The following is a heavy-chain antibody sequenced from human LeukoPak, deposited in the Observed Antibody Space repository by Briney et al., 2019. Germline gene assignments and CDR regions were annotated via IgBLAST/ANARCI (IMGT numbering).Heavy chain of an antibody. D-gene: IGHD3-3*01. CDR2: ISGSSTYT. J-gene: IGHJ4*02. CDR3: ARVQGVARDC. V-gene: IGHV3-21*01. CDR1: GFTFNSYT. Sequence: GGSLRLSCAASGFTFNSYTMNWVRQAPGKGLEWVSSISGSSTYTFYADSVKGRFTISRDNAKNALFLQMNSLRADDTAVYYCARVQGVARDCWGQGTLVTVSS.